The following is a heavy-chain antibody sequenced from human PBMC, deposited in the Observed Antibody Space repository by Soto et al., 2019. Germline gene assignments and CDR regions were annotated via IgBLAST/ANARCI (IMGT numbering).Heavy chain of an antibody. Sequence: ASVNVSCKASGYTFTDYYIHWVRQAPGQGLEWMGWINPNSGGTDYAQKLQGRVTMTRDTSTSTAYMELRSLRSDDTAVYFCAGDQLGATGDYWGQGTLVTVSS. CDR3: AGDQLGATGDY. J-gene: IGHJ4*02. CDR1: GYTFTDYY. V-gene: IGHV1-2*02. D-gene: IGHD1-26*01. CDR2: INPNSGGT.